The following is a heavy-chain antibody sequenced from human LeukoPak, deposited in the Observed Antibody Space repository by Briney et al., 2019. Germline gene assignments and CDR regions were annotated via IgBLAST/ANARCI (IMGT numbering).Heavy chain of an antibody. CDR2: ISSTGGRT. CDR3: AKGPRPDILTGYYLYYYMDV. D-gene: IGHD3-9*01. Sequence: GGSLRLSCAASGFTFSIYDMTWVRQTPGKGLEWVSGISSTGGRTYYADSVKGRFTISRDNSKNTLYLLMNSLRAEDTAVYYCAKGPRPDILTGYYLYYYMDVWGKGTTVTISS. V-gene: IGHV3-23*01. J-gene: IGHJ6*03. CDR1: GFTFSIYD.